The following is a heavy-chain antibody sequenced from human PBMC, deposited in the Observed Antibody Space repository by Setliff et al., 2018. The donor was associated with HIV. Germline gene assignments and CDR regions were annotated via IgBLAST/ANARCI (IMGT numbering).Heavy chain of an antibody. CDR3: ARRGNLLEGRQLDS. Sequence: GGSLRLSCAASGFSFSGSAVHWVRQASGKGLEWVGRIRSKAYTYATAYAATVNGRFTMSRDDSKNTAYLQMNSLRAEDTALYFCARRGNLLEGRQLDSWGQGTLVTVSS. CDR1: GFSFSGSA. D-gene: IGHD1-1*01. V-gene: IGHV3-73*01. CDR2: IRSKAYTYAT. J-gene: IGHJ4*02.